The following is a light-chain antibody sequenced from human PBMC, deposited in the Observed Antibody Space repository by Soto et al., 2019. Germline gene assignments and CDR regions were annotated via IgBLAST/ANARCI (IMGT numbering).Light chain of an antibody. Sequence: EIEMTQSPATLSVSPGEGATLSCRASQSVSSNLAWYQQKPGQAPRLLIYAASTRATGIPARFSGSGSGTEFTLTISSLQSEDFALYYCQQYNNWPRTFGQGTKVDIK. V-gene: IGKV3-15*01. CDR2: AAS. CDR3: QQYNNWPRT. J-gene: IGKJ1*01. CDR1: QSVSSN.